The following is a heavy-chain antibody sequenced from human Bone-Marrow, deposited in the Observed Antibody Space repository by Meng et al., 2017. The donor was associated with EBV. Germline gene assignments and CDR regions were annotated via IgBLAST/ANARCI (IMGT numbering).Heavy chain of an antibody. V-gene: IGHV3-20*01. CDR2: IYWNGGST. D-gene: IGHD4-17*01. CDR1: GFTFDDFD. J-gene: IGHJ2*01. Sequence: VGVVECGGGLVRPGGHLGPSCAAFGFTFDDFDMSWVRQVPGKGLEGVSGIYWNGGSTGYADSVKGRFTISRDNAKNSLYLQMNSLRAEDTALYHCARDGYGDHVVDFWGRGTLVTVSS. CDR3: ARDGYGDHVVDF.